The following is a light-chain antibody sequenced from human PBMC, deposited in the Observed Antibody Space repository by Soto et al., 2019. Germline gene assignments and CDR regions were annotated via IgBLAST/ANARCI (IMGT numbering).Light chain of an antibody. CDR2: GLT. V-gene: IGLV2-14*03. CDR1: NNHICTYDY. Sequence: QGALTQPTSVSGSPGQSITISFTRNNNHICTYDYGSWNPQHPCTAPRLLMYGLTTRPSGISGRFSASKSGLTASLTISGLPPEDEADYHCRSLTSNRINDFGPGSKVTVL. CDR3: RSLTSNRIND. J-gene: IGLJ1*01.